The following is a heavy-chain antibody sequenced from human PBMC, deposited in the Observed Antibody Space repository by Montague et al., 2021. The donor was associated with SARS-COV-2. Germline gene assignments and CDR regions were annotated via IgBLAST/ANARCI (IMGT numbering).Heavy chain of an antibody. CDR1: FGFISTYY. CDR2: IFYNGRT. J-gene: IGHJ5*01. D-gene: IGHD2-21*01. V-gene: IGHV4-59*01. Sequence: SETLSLTCTVSFGFISTYYWSWIRQPPGKGLEWIGFIFYNGRTKYNPSXXRRVSISLDTSKNQFSLKLSSVTAADTAVYYCARQDAWAYCGDECYRGWFDSWGQGALVTVSS. CDR3: ARQDAWAYCGDECYRGWFDS.